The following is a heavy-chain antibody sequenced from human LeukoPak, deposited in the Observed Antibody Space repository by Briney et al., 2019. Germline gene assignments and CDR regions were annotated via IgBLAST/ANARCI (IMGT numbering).Heavy chain of an antibody. D-gene: IGHD1-26*01. CDR3: ARGLGSYWGKAFLNWFDP. V-gene: IGHV1-18*01. CDR1: GYTFTSYG. J-gene: IGHJ5*02. Sequence: ASVKVSCKASGYTFTSYGIRWVRQAPRQGLEGVGWINAYNCNTNYPQNLQGRVNIIREPSPSTAYIELRRLSSDDTAVYCCARGLGSYWGKAFLNWFDPWGEGTLVTVSS. CDR2: INAYNCNT.